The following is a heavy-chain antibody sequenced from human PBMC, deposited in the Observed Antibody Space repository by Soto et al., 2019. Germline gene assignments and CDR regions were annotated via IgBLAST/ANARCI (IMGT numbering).Heavy chain of an antibody. D-gene: IGHD2-2*01. CDR3: ARAYCSSTSCYHYGMDV. CDR1: GGTFSSYA. CDR2: IIPIFGTA. Sequence: SVKVSCKASGGTFSSYAISWVRQAPGQGLEWMGGIIPIFGTANYAQKFQGRVTITADESTSTAYMELSSPRSEDTAVYYCARAYCSSTSCYHYGMDVWGQGTTVTVSS. V-gene: IGHV1-69*13. J-gene: IGHJ6*02.